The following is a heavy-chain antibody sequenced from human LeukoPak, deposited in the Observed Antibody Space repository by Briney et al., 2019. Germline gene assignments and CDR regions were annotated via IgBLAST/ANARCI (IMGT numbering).Heavy chain of an antibody. Sequence: GGSLRLSCVASGFTFGGYWMNWVRQSPGKGLEWVANIKQDGSEKYYVDSVKGRFTISRDNARSSLYLQMNSLRAEDTGLYYCARDPSRRYTYGYGDSWGQGTLVIVSS. CDR1: GFTFGGYW. D-gene: IGHD5-18*01. J-gene: IGHJ4*02. V-gene: IGHV3-7*01. CDR2: IKQDGSEK. CDR3: ARDPSRRYTYGYGDS.